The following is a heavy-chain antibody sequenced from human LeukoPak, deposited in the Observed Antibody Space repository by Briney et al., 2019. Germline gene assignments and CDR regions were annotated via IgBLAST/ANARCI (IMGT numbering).Heavy chain of an antibody. J-gene: IGHJ5*02. D-gene: IGHD2-2*01. CDR3: ARADCSSSTCYLRRSWFDP. Sequence: GGSLRLSCAASGFTLSNYDMNWVRQAPGKGLEWVSSTSTSSRYIYYKDSVRGRFTISRDDAKNSLYLEMNSLRAEDTAVYYCARADCSSSTCYLRRSWFDPWGQGTLVTVSS. V-gene: IGHV3-21*01. CDR1: GFTLSNYD. CDR2: TSTSSRYI.